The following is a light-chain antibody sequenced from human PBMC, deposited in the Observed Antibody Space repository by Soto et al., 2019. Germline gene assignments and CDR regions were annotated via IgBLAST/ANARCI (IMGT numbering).Light chain of an antibody. CDR3: QQYGSSPST. V-gene: IGKV3-20*01. CDR2: GAF. Sequence: ETVLTQSPATLSLSPGERATLSCRASQSVSGSRLAWYQQKPGQAPRLLIYGAFRRVTGIPDRFSGSGSGTDFTLTISRLEPEDFAVYYCQQYGSSPSTFGRGTKVDIK. CDR1: QSVSGSR. J-gene: IGKJ1*01.